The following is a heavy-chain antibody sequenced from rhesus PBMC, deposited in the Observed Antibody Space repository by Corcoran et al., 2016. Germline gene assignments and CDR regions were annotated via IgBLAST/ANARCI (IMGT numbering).Heavy chain of an antibody. CDR2: INGNSGST. D-gene: IGHD4-29*01. V-gene: IGHV4-80*01. Sequence: QVQLQESGPGLVKPSETLSLTCTVSGASISSYWWSWIRQPPGQGLEWIGEINGNSGSTNYNPSLKSRVTISRDTSKNQFSLKLSSVTAADTAVYYCARTSDYGSNLFDYWGQGVLVTVSS. CDR1: GASISSYW. J-gene: IGHJ4*01. CDR3: ARTSDYGSNLFDY.